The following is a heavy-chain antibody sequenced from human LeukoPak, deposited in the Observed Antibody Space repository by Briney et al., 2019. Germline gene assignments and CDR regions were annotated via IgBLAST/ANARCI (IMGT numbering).Heavy chain of an antibody. CDR1: GGSFSGYY. D-gene: IGHD2-15*01. Sequence: SETLSLTCAVYGGSFSGYYWSWIRQPPGKGLEWIGYIYYSGSTNYNPSLKSRVTISVDTSKNQFSLKLSSVTAADTAVYYCARGSRAASYSCWFDPWGQGTLVTVSS. CDR3: ARGSRAASYSCWFDP. V-gene: IGHV4-59*12. CDR2: IYYSGST. J-gene: IGHJ5*02.